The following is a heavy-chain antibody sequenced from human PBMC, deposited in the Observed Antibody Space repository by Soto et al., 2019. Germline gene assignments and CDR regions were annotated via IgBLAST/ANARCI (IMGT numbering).Heavy chain of an antibody. V-gene: IGHV4-31*03. CDR2: IYYSGST. D-gene: IGHD2-15*01. Sequence: SETLSLTCTVSGGSIISGGYYWSWIRQHPGKGLEWIGYIYYSGSTYYNPSLKSRVTISVDTSKNQFSLKLSSVTAADTAVYYCARSKGYCSGGSCYSEILDPFDIWGQGTMVT. CDR1: GGSIISGGYY. J-gene: IGHJ3*02. CDR3: ARSKGYCSGGSCYSEILDPFDI.